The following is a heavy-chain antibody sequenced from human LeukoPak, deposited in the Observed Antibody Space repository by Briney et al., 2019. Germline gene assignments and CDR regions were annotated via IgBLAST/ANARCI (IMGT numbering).Heavy chain of an antibody. CDR2: IYYSGST. D-gene: IGHD3-22*01. CDR3: ARGSYYYYYDGSGYEGTGFDY. Sequence: SETLSLTCTVSGGSISSYYWSWIRQPPGKGLEWIGYIYYSGSTNYNPSLKSRVTISVDTSKNQFSLKLSSVTAADTAVYYCARGSYYYYYDGSGYEGTGFDYWGQGTLVTVSS. V-gene: IGHV4-59*12. J-gene: IGHJ4*02. CDR1: GGSISSYY.